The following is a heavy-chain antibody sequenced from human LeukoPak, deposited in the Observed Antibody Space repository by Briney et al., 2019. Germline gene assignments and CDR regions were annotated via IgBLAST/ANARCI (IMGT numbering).Heavy chain of an antibody. Sequence: ASVKVSCKASGYIFTGYYMHWVRQATGQGLEWMGWMNPNSGNTGYAQKFQGRVTMTRNTSISTAYMELSSLRSEDTAVYYCARGGPGGPISNWGQGTLVTVSS. D-gene: IGHD3-10*01. CDR2: MNPNSGNT. J-gene: IGHJ4*02. CDR1: GYIFTGYY. CDR3: ARGGPGGPISN. V-gene: IGHV1-8*02.